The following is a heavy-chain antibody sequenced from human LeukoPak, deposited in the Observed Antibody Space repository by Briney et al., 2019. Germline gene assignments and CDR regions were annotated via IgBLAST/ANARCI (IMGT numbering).Heavy chain of an antibody. V-gene: IGHV4-59*01. Sequence: SETLSLTCTVSGGSISSYYWSWIRQAPGKGLEWIGYIYSSGSTNYNPSLKSRVTISVDPSKNQFALKLSSVTAADTAVYYCAIVVTMVRGVKAGAFDIWGQGTMVTVSS. D-gene: IGHD3-10*01. CDR3: AIVVTMVRGVKAGAFDI. CDR1: GGSISSYY. J-gene: IGHJ3*02. CDR2: IYSSGST.